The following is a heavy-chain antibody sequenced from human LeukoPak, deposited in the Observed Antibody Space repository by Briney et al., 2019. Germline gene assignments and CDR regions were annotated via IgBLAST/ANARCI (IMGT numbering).Heavy chain of an antibody. V-gene: IGHV3-64D*06. Sequence: GGSLRLSCSASGFTFSRYAMHWVRQAPGKGLEYVSAISSNGDSTYYADSVKGRFTISRDNSKNTLYLQMSGLRTEDTAVYYCVKDGSGSYYTYYFDYWGQGTLVTVSS. CDR1: GFTFSRYA. CDR3: VKDGSGSYYTYYFDY. J-gene: IGHJ4*02. CDR2: ISSNGDST. D-gene: IGHD3-10*01.